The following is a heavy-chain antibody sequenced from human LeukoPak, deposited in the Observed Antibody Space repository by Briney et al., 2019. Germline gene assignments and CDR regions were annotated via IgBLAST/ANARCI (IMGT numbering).Heavy chain of an antibody. CDR3: ASLAAAGFYYCYYMDV. CDR1: GFTFSSYA. J-gene: IGHJ6*03. CDR2: ISYDGSNK. V-gene: IGHV3-30*01. D-gene: IGHD6-13*01. Sequence: GGSLRLSCAASGFTFSSYAMHWVRQAPGKGLEWVAVISYDGSNKYYADSVKGRFTISRDNSKNTLYLQMNSLRAEDTAVYYCASLAAAGFYYCYYMDVWGKGTTVTVSS.